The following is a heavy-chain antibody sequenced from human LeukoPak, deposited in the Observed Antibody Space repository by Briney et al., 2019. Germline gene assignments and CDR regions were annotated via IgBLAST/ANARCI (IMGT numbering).Heavy chain of an antibody. CDR1: GDSVSSNSAA. D-gene: IGHD6-13*01. V-gene: IGHV6-1*01. J-gene: IGHJ4*02. CDR3: ARDHRYSSSWWEYYFDY. CDR2: TYYRSKWYN. Sequence: SQTLSLTCAISGDSVSSNSAAWNWIRQSPSRGLEWLGRTYYRSKWYNDYAVSVKSRITINPDTSKNQFSLQLNSVTPEDTAVYYCARDHRYSSSWWEYYFDYWGQGTLVTVSS.